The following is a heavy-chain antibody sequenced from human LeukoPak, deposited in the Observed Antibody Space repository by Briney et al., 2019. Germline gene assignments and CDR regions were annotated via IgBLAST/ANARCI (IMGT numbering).Heavy chain of an antibody. CDR2: ISPYNANT. CDR1: GYTVTSSV. Sequence: AASVKVSCTASGYTVTSSVISWVRQAPGQGLEWMGWISPYNANTNYAQELQGRVTMTTNTSTSTAHLELRSLSSDDTAVYYCARALGYQLLSWWFDPWGQGTLVTVSS. CDR3: ARALGYQLLSWWFDP. D-gene: IGHD2-2*01. J-gene: IGHJ5*02. V-gene: IGHV1-18*01.